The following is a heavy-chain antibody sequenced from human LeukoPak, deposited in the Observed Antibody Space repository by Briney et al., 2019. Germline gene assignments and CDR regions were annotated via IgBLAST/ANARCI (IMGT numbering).Heavy chain of an antibody. CDR3: AGRRVLDASFDY. J-gene: IGHJ4*02. CDR1: GFTFTNYA. V-gene: IGHV3-23*01. Sequence: GGSLRLSCAASGFTFTNYAMTWVRQAPGKGLEWVSSISGSGGNTYYVESVKGRFTISRDNSKNTLFLQMNRLRAEDTAVYYCAGRRVLDASFDYWGQGTLVTVSS. D-gene: IGHD3-16*01. CDR2: ISGSGGNT.